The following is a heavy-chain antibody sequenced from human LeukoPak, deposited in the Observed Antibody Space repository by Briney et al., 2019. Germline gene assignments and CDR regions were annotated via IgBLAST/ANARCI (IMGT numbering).Heavy chain of an antibody. V-gene: IGHV3-30*18. J-gene: IGHJ1*01. CDR2: ISYDGSNK. CDR3: ADEVAGTEFEYFQH. Sequence: GGSLRLSCAASGFTFSSYGMHWVRQAPGKGLEWVAVISYDGSNKYNADSVKGRFTISRDNSKNTLYLQMNSLRAEDTAVYYCADEVAGTEFEYFQHWGQGTLVTVSS. CDR1: GFTFSSYG. D-gene: IGHD6-19*01.